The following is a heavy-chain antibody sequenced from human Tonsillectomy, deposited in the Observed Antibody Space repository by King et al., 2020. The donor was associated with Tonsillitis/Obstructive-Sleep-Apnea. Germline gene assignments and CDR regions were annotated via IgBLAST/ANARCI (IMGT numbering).Heavy chain of an antibody. CDR1: VCSVGSGAYS. J-gene: IGHJ4*02. V-gene: IGHV4-61*08. Sequence: QLQESGPGLVKPSETLSLTFTVSVCSVGSGAYSWTCSLQPPAKGLEWSGRIYFNGITNYNPPLKRRVTITLDTSRNQFSLQLSSVTTADPALYYCARAGFGVPSTLHFWGQGALVTVSS. CDR3: ARAGFGVPSTLHF. D-gene: IGHD2-15*01. CDR2: IYFNGIT.